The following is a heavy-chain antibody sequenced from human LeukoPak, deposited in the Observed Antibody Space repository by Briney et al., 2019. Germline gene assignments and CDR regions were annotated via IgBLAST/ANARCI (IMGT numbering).Heavy chain of an antibody. CDR3: ARGAPGYENWFDP. CDR2: IYTSGST. Sequence: SETLSLTCTVSGGSISSGSDYWSWIRQPAGKGLEWIGRIYTSGSTNYNPSLKSRVTMSVDTSKNQFSLKLSSVTAADTAVYYCARGAPGYENWFDPWGQGTLVTVSS. D-gene: IGHD2-15*01. CDR1: GGSISSGSDY. J-gene: IGHJ5*02. V-gene: IGHV4-61*02.